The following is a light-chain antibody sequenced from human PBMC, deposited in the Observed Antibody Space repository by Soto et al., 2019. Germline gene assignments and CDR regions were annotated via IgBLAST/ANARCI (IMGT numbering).Light chain of an antibody. Sequence: EILMTQSPATLSVSPGERATLSRRASQSVSSNLAWYQQKPGQAPRLLIYGAYTRATGIPARFSGSGSGTEFTLTISRLQSEDFAVYYCQQYNNWPPITFGQGTRREIK. V-gene: IGKV3-15*01. CDR3: QQYNNWPPIT. J-gene: IGKJ5*01. CDR2: GAY. CDR1: QSVSSN.